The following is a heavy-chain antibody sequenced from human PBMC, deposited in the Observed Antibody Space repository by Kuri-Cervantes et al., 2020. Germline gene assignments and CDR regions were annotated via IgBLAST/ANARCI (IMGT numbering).Heavy chain of an antibody. J-gene: IGHJ4*02. V-gene: IGHV3-21*01. CDR3: ARDNCSGGSCYSNY. Sequence: GGSLRLSCAASGFTFSSYSMNWVRQAPGKGLEWVSSISSSSSYIYYADSVKGRFTISRDNAKNSLYLQMNSLRAEDTAVYYCARDNCSGGSCYSNYWGQGTLVTVSS. CDR2: ISSSSSYI. D-gene: IGHD2-15*01. CDR1: GFTFSSYS.